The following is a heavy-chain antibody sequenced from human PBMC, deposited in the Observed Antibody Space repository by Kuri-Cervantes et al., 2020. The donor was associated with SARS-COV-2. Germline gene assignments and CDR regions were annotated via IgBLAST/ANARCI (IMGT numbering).Heavy chain of an antibody. CDR2: ISGSSSTK. CDR3: ARDHGLGATDFDY. Sequence: ETLSLTCTVSGGSISSSSYYWGWIRQAPGKGLEWVSYISGSSSTKYYADSVKGRFTISRDNAKNSLYLQMNSPGDEDTAVYYCARDHGLGATDFDYWGQGTLVTVSS. V-gene: IGHV3-48*02. J-gene: IGHJ4*02. D-gene: IGHD1-26*01. CDR1: GGSISSSS.